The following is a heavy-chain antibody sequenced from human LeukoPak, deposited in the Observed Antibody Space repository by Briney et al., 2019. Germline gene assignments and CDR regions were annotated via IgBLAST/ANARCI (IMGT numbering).Heavy chain of an antibody. J-gene: IGHJ4*02. CDR2: IIPILGIA. CDR1: GGTFSSYA. Sequence: GASVKVSCKASGGTFSSYAISWVRQAPGQGLEWMGRIIPILGIANYAQKFQGRVTTTADKSTSTAYMELSSLRSEDTAVYYCASMRVNTAMFYWGQGTLVTVSS. CDR3: ASMRVNTAMFY. D-gene: IGHD5-18*01. V-gene: IGHV1-69*04.